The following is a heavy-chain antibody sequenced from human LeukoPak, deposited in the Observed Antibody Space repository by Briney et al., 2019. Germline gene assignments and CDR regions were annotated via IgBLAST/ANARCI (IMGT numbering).Heavy chain of an antibody. J-gene: IGHJ5*02. D-gene: IGHD3-9*01. CDR3: ASAYYDILTGYSSWFDP. CDR2: IYYSGST. CDR1: GGSISGSSYY. Sequence: KRSGTLSLTCTVSGGSISGSSYYWGWIRQPPGKGLEWIGSIYYSGSTYYNPSLKSRVTISVDTSKNQFSLKLSSVTAADTAVYYCASAYYDILTGYSSWFDPWGQGTLVTVSS. V-gene: IGHV4-39*01.